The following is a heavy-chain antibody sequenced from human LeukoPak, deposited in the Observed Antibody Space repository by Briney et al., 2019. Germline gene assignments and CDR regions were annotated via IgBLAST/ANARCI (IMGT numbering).Heavy chain of an antibody. Sequence: PSETLSLTCTVSGGSISSSSYYWGWIRQPPGQGLEWIGSTNYSGSTYYNPSLKSRVTISVDTSKNQFSLKLSSVTAADTAVYYCGREYSSSSGRRAFDIWGQGTMVTVSS. CDR2: TNYSGST. D-gene: IGHD6-6*01. J-gene: IGHJ3*02. CDR3: GREYSSSSGRRAFDI. CDR1: GGSISSSSYY. V-gene: IGHV4-39*01.